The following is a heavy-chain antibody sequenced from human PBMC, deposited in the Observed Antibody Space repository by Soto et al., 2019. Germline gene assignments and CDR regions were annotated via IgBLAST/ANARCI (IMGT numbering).Heavy chain of an antibody. J-gene: IGHJ4*02. CDR1: GDSINNRSYY. Sequence: LETLSLTCTVTGDSINNRSYYWGWIRQPPGKGLEWIGSIYYSGSTYNNPSLKSRVSMSVDTSKNQFSLKLRSVAAADTALYYCARQRTSVVTQAYFDSWGQGSLVTVSS. CDR2: IYYSGST. D-gene: IGHD2-21*02. CDR3: ARQRTSVVTQAYFDS. V-gene: IGHV4-39*01.